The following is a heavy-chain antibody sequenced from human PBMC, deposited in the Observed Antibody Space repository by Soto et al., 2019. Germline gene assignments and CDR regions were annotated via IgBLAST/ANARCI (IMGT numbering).Heavy chain of an antibody. CDR1: GGSVSSGSYY. CDR2: IYYSGST. J-gene: IGHJ4*02. Sequence: SETLSLTCTVSGGSVSSGSYYWSWIRQPPGKGLEWIGYIYYSGSTNYNPSLKSRVTISVDTSKNQFSLKLSSVTAADTAVYYCATAREWLRLYYFDYWGQGTLVTVSS. V-gene: IGHV4-61*01. CDR3: ATAREWLRLYYFDY. D-gene: IGHD5-12*01.